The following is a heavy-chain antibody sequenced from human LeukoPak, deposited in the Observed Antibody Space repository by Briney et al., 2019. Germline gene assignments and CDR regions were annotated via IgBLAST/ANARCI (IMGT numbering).Heavy chain of an antibody. CDR3: ARLYYSDSAFDY. Sequence: PSETLSPTCTVSGGAIISSSFYWVWIRQPPGRGLEWIGSIYSSGSTYYNPSVNSRATISVDTSKKELSLELSSVTAADTSMYYCARLYYSDSAFDYWGQGTLVTVSS. J-gene: IGHJ4*01. CDR1: GGAIISSSFY. V-gene: IGHV4-39*01. D-gene: IGHD3-10*01. CDR2: IYSSGST.